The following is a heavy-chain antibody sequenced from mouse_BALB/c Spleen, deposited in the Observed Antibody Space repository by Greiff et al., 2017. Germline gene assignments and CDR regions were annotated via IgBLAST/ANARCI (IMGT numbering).Heavy chain of an antibody. CDR1: GYTFTSYV. Sequence: EVQLQQSGPELVKPGASVKMSCKASGYTFTSYVMHWVKQKPGQGLEWIGYINPYNDGTKYNEKFKGKATLTSDKSSSTAYMELSSLTSEDSAVYYCARYYGNHYYAMDYWGQGTSVTVST. J-gene: IGHJ4*01. CDR3: ARYYGNHYYAMDY. CDR2: INPYNDGT. D-gene: IGHD2-1*01. V-gene: IGHV1-14*01.